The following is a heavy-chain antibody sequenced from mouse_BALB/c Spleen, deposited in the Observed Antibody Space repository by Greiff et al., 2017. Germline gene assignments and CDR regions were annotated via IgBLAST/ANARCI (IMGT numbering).Heavy chain of an antibody. J-gene: IGHJ2*01. CDR3: ARWPYYGSNGY. V-gene: IGHV3-2*02. D-gene: IGHD1-1*01. CDR2: ISYSGST. CDR1: GYSITSDYA. Sequence: EVKLMESGPGLVKPSQSLSLTCTVTGYSITSDYAWTWIRQFPGNKLEWMGYISYSGSTSYNPSLKSRISITRDTSKNQFFLQLNSVTTEDTATYYCARWPYYGSNGYWGQGTTLTVSS.